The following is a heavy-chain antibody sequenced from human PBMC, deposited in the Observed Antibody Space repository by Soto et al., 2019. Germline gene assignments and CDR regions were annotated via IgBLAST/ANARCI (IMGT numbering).Heavy chain of an antibody. CDR3: ARDGGRHAGGIDY. CDR2: VIPIFGTG. Sequence: QVQLVQSGAEVKKPGSSVKVSCKASGGTFSSYSINWVRQAPGQGLEWMGEVIPIFGTGNYAQKFQGRVTITADESTSTAYMEISSRRSEDTAVYYCARDGGRHAGGIDYWGQGPLVTVS. CDR1: GGTFSSYS. D-gene: IGHD1-26*01. V-gene: IGHV1-69*01. J-gene: IGHJ4*02.